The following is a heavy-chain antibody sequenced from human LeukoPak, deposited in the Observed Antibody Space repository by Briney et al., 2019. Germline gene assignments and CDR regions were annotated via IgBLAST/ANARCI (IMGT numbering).Heavy chain of an antibody. D-gene: IGHD3-10*01. J-gene: IGHJ4*02. Sequence: GGSLRLSCAASGFTFSSYWMSWVRQAPGKGLEWVANIKQDGSEKYYVDSVKGRFTISRDNAKNSLYLQMNSLRAEDTAVYYCARDPGYGSGSHYYWGQGTLVTVSS. CDR2: IKQDGSEK. CDR3: ARDPGYGSGSHYY. V-gene: IGHV3-7*01. CDR1: GFTFSSYW.